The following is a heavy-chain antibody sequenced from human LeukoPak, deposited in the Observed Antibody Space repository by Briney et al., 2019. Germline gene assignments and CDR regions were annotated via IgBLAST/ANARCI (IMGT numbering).Heavy chain of an antibody. CDR2: INHSGST. CDR1: GGSLSGYY. CDR3: ARVPYCSGGSCNYYYYYGMDV. J-gene: IGHJ6*02. Sequence: SETLSLTCAVYGGSLSGYYWSWIRQPPGKGLEWIGEINHSGSTNYNPSLKSRVTISVDTSKNQFSLKPSSVTAADTAVYYCARVPYCSGGSCNYYYYYGMDVWGQGTTVTVSS. D-gene: IGHD2-15*01. V-gene: IGHV4-34*01.